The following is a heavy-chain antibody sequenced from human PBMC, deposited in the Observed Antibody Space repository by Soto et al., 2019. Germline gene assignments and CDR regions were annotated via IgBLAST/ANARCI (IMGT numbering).Heavy chain of an antibody. CDR2: IYYSGST. CDR3: ARRPDILTGYYWNWFDP. J-gene: IGHJ5*02. D-gene: IGHD3-9*01. V-gene: IGHV4-31*03. CDR1: GGSISSGGYY. Sequence: SETLSLTCTVSGGSISSGGYYWSWIRQHPXKGLEWIGYIYYSGSTYYNPSLKSRVTISVDTSKNQFSLKLSSVTAADTAVYYCARRPDILTGYYWNWFDPWGQGTLVTVSS.